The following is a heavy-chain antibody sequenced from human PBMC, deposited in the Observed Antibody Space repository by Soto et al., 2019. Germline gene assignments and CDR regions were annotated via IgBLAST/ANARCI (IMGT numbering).Heavy chain of an antibody. J-gene: IGHJ5*02. V-gene: IGHV1-18*01. CDR1: GYTFTNYG. Sequence: ASVKVSCKASGYTFTNYGISWVRQAPGQGLEWMGWISPYNGNTNYAQKLQGRVTMTTDTSTSTAYMELRSLRSEDTAVYYCARVLRNRNWFDPWGQGTLVTVSS. CDR3: ARVLRNRNWFDP. D-gene: IGHD1-1*01. CDR2: ISPYNGNT.